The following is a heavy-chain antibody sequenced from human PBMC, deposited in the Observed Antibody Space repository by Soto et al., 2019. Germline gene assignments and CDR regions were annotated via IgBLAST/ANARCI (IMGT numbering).Heavy chain of an antibody. V-gene: IGHV4-59*12. J-gene: IGHJ4*02. CDR2: IYYSGST. D-gene: IGHD5-18*01. Sequence: SETLSLTCTVSGGSISSYYWSWIRQPPGKGLEWIGYIYYSGSTNYNPSLKSRVTISVDTSKNQFSLKLSSVTAADTAVYYCARGTWIQLWVPFDYWGQGTLVTVS. CDR1: GGSISSYY. CDR3: ARGTWIQLWVPFDY.